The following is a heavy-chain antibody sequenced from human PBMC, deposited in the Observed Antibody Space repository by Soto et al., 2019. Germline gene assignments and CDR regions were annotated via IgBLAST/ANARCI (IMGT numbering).Heavy chain of an antibody. D-gene: IGHD5-12*01. CDR1: GYTFTSYA. CDR2: INAGNGNT. Sequence: ASVKLSCEASGYTFTSYAMHCVRQAPGQRLEWMGWINAGNGNTKYSQKFPGRVTITRDTSASTAYMELSSLRSEDTAVYYCARSAAVDIVATTDGFDYWGQGTLVTVSS. V-gene: IGHV1-3*01. J-gene: IGHJ4*02. CDR3: ARSAAVDIVATTDGFDY.